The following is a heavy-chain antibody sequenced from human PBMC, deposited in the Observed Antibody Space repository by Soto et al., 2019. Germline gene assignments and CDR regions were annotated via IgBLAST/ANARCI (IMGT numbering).Heavy chain of an antibody. CDR1: GGSVTSGDYY. CDR2: VYYGGST. D-gene: IGHD5-18*01. Sequence: QLQLQESGPGLVRPSETLSLTGTVSGGSVTSGDYYWTWIRQPPGEGLEWIGYVYYGGSTNYDPSLKSRVSISVETAKNQFALRLSSVTAADTAVYYCARIPVDTYMIYWFAPWGQGILVTVSS. J-gene: IGHJ5*02. V-gene: IGHV4-61*08. CDR3: ARIPVDTYMIYWFAP.